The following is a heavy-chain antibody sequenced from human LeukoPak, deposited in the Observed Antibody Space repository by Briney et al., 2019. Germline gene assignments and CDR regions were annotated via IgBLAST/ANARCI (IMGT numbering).Heavy chain of an antibody. CDR3: ARGGAAAGTYYYYYGMDV. Sequence: GASVKVSCKASGGTFSSYAISWVRQAPGQGLEWMGGIIPIFGTANYAQKFQGRVTITADESTSTAYMELSSLRSEVTAVYYCARGGAAAGTYYYYYGMDVWGKGTTVTVSS. CDR2: IIPIFGTA. J-gene: IGHJ6*04. CDR1: GGTFSSYA. D-gene: IGHD6-13*01. V-gene: IGHV1-69*13.